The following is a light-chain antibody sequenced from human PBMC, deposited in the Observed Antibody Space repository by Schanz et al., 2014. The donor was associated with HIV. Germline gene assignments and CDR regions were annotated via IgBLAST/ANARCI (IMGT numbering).Light chain of an antibody. CDR3: QQYDDLIS. V-gene: IGKV1-33*01. J-gene: IGKJ4*01. CDR1: QDISNY. Sequence: DIQMTQSPPSLSASVGDRVTITCQASQDISNYLNWYQQKPGMAPKLLIYDASSLEVGVPSRFSGSGSGTDFTFTISSLQPEDIATYYCQQYDDLISFGGGTKVEIK. CDR2: DAS.